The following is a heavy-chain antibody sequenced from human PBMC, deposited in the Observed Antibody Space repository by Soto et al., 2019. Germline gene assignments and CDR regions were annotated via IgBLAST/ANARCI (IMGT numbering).Heavy chain of an antibody. CDR3: ARDEGDSGWYYFDY. CDR2: IWYDGSNK. D-gene: IGHD6-19*01. V-gene: IGHV3-33*01. J-gene: IGHJ4*02. CDR1: GFTFRSYG. Sequence: QVQLVESGGGVVQPGRSLRLSCAAAGFTFRSYGMYWVRQAPGKGLEWVAVIWYDGSNKYYADSVKGRFTISRDNSKNTLYLQMNSLRAEDTAVYYCARDEGDSGWYYFDYWGQGTLVTVSS.